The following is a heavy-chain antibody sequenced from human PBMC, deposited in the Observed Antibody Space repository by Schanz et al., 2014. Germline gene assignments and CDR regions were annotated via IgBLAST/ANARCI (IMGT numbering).Heavy chain of an antibody. J-gene: IGHJ5*02. V-gene: IGHV3-33*06. CDR3: AKAADWPVTRFDP. Sequence: VQLVESGGGVVQPGRSLRLSCAASGFNFGSHGMHWVRQAPGKGLEWVAVISYDGSFKNYADSVRGRFTISSDSSKNTLYLQMSSLRADDTAVYYCAKAADWPVTRFDPWGQGTLVTVSS. D-gene: IGHD3-9*01. CDR1: GFNFGSHG. CDR2: ISYDGSFK.